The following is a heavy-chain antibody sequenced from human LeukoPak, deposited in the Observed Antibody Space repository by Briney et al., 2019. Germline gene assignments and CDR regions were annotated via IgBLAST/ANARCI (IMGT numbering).Heavy chain of an antibody. CDR2: IKQDGSEK. V-gene: IGHV3-7*01. J-gene: IGHJ4*02. CDR3: VRDGGPYYFDY. CDR1: GFTFSRYW. Sequence: PGGSLRLSCAASGFTFSRYWMSWVRQAPGKGLEWVVNIKQDGSEKYYVDSVKGRFAISRDNAKNSLYLQMNSLRAEDTAVYYCVRDGGPYYFDYWGQGTLVTVSS. D-gene: IGHD3-16*01.